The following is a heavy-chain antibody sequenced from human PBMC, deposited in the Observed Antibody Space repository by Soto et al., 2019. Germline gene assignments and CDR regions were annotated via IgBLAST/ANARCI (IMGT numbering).Heavy chain of an antibody. CDR2: ISYDGSNK. CDR1: GFTFSSYG. D-gene: IGHD3-22*01. Sequence: GGSLRLSCAASGFTFSSYGMHWVRQAPGKGLEWVAVISYDGSNKYYADSVKGRFTISRDNSKNTLYLQMNSLRAEDTAVYYCAKDGGYYDSSGYHYYFDYWGQGTLVTVSS. V-gene: IGHV3-30*18. CDR3: AKDGGYYDSSGYHYYFDY. J-gene: IGHJ4*02.